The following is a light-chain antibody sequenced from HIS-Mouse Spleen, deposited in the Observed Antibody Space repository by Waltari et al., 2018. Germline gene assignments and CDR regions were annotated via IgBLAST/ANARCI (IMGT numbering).Light chain of an antibody. CDR1: KLRDTY. J-gene: IGLJ2*01. CDR2: QDS. Sequence: SYELTQPPSVSVSPGPTASLTCPGDKLRDTYACWSQQKPGPSPVLVSYQDSKRPSGIPERFSGSNSGNTATLTISGTQAMDEADYYCQAWDSSIHVVFGGGTKLTVL. V-gene: IGLV3-1*01. CDR3: QAWDSSIHVV.